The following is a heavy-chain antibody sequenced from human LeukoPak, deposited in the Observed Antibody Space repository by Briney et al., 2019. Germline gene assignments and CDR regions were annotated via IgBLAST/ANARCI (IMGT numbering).Heavy chain of an antibody. D-gene: IGHD3-22*01. CDR1: GFTFSAND. Sequence: GGSLRLSCAASGFTFSANDMTWVRQAPGKGLEWVSSISSSSSYIFHADSVKGRFTISRDNSRNTLYLQMNSLRAEDTAVYYCARDHLPSTYYYDSSGYPLDYWGQGTLVTVSS. V-gene: IGHV3-21*04. CDR2: ISSSSSYI. CDR3: ARDHLPSTYYYDSSGYPLDY. J-gene: IGHJ4*02.